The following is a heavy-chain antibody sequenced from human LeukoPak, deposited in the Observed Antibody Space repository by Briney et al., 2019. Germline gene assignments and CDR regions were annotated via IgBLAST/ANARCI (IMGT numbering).Heavy chain of an antibody. CDR3: ARRIAAARYY. CDR1: GGSISSYY. D-gene: IGHD6-13*01. CDR2: IYSSGST. V-gene: IGHV4-59*12. Sequence: SETLSLTCTVSGGSISSYYWSWIRQPPGKGLEWIGYIYSSGSTNYNPSLKSRVIISVDTSKNQFSLKLSSVTAADTAVYYCARRIAAARYYWGQGTLVTVSS. J-gene: IGHJ4*02.